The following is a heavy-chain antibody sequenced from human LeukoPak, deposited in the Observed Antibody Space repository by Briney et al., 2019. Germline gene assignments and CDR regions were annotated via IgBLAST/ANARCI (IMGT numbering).Heavy chain of an antibody. D-gene: IGHD2-2*01. J-gene: IGHJ4*02. CDR2: IYSGGST. Sequence: GGSLRLSCAASGFTVSSNYMSWVRQAPGKGLEWVSVIYSGGSTYYADSVKGRFTISRDNSKNTLDLEMNSLRAEDAAVYYCVGYCSTASCGASYWGQGTLVTVSS. V-gene: IGHV3-53*05. CDR3: VGYCSTASCGASY. CDR1: GFTVSSNY.